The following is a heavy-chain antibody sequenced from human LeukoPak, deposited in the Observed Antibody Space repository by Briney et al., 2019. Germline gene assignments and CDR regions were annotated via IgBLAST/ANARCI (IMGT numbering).Heavy chain of an antibody. CDR1: GGSISSYY. Sequence: SETLSLTCTVSGGSISSYYWSWIRQPPGKGLEWIGYIYYSGSTNYNPSLKSRVTISVDTSKNQFSLKLSSVTAADTAVYYCASTQVATAIDAFDIWGQGTMVTVSS. V-gene: IGHV4-59*01. D-gene: IGHD2-21*02. CDR2: IYYSGST. J-gene: IGHJ3*02. CDR3: ASTQVATAIDAFDI.